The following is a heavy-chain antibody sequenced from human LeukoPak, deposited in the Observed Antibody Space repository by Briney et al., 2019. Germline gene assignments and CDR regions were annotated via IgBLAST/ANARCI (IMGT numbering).Heavy chain of an antibody. CDR2: INPHSGGA. CDR1: GYTFTAYY. J-gene: IGHJ3*02. D-gene: IGHD4-23*01. V-gene: IGHV1-2*02. CDR3: ARFEDYGGNRDVFDI. Sequence: ASVNVSCKASGYTFTAYYINWVRQAPGQGLEWMGWINPHSGGAIYAQRFQGRVTMTRDTSISTAYMELSRLRSDDSAVYYCARFEDYGGNRDVFDIWGQGTMITVSS.